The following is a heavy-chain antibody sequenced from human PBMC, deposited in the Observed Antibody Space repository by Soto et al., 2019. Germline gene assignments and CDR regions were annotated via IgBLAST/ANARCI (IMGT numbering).Heavy chain of an antibody. J-gene: IGHJ4*02. CDR3: VWYNAASGTYYFDV. D-gene: IGHD6-13*01. Sequence: PSETLSLTCTVSGGFISSSSYYWGWIRQPPGKGLEWIGSIYYSGSTYYNPSLKSRVTISVDTSKNQFSLKLSSVTAADTAVYYCVWYNAASGTYYFDVWGQGALVTVSS. CDR1: GGFISSSSYY. V-gene: IGHV4-39*07. CDR2: IYYSGST.